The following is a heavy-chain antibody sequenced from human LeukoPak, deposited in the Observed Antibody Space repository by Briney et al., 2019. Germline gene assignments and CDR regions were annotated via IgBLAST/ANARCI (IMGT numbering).Heavy chain of an antibody. V-gene: IGHV3-21*01. CDR2: ISSSSSCI. D-gene: IGHD6-19*01. CDR1: GFTFSSYS. CDR3: RADAPIAVAATRDY. J-gene: IGHJ4*02. Sequence: SGGSLRLSCAASGFTFSSYSMNWVRQAPGKGLEWVSSISSSSSCIYYADSVKGRFTISRDNAKNSLYLQMNSLRAEDTAVYYCRADAPIAVAATRDYWGQGTLVTVSS.